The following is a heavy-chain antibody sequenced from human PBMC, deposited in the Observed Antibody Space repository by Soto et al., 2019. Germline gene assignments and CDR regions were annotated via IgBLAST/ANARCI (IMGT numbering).Heavy chain of an antibody. CDR1: GGSFSGYY. V-gene: IGHV4-34*01. Sequence: QVQLQQWGAGLLKPSETLSLTCAVYGGSFSGYYWSWIRQPPGKGLEWIGEIKHSGSTNYNPSLNSRVTISVDTSKNQFSLKLSSVTAADTAVYYCARGSPWGSGSYHSPNYWGQGTLVTVSS. CDR2: IKHSGST. J-gene: IGHJ4*02. D-gene: IGHD3-10*01. CDR3: ARGSPWGSGSYHSPNY.